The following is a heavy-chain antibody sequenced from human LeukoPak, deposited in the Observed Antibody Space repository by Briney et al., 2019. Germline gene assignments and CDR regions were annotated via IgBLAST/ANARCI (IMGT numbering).Heavy chain of an antibody. CDR1: GFTFSSYW. V-gene: IGHV3-74*01. D-gene: IGHD3-10*01. Sequence: PGGSLRLSCAASGFTFSSYWMHWVRQAPGKGLVWVSRINSDGSSTSYADSVKGRFTISRDNAKNTLYLQMNSLRAEDTAVYYCARVHGSGSYSLYYYMDVWGKGTTVTVSS. CDR3: ARVHGSGSYSLYYYMDV. CDR2: INSDGSST. J-gene: IGHJ6*03.